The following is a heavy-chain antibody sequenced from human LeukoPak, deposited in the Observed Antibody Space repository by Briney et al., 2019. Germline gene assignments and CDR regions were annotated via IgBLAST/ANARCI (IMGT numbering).Heavy chain of an antibody. V-gene: IGHV4-34*01. CDR2: INHSGST. J-gene: IGHJ4*02. CDR3: AMRTGYSSSWSYLNFDY. CDR1: GGSFSGYY. Sequence: NPSETLSLTCAVYGGSFSGYYWSWIRQPPGKGLEWIGVINHSGSTNYNPSLKSRVTISVDTSKNQFSLKLSSVTAADTAVYYCAMRTGYSSSWSYLNFDYWGQGTLVTVSS. D-gene: IGHD6-13*01.